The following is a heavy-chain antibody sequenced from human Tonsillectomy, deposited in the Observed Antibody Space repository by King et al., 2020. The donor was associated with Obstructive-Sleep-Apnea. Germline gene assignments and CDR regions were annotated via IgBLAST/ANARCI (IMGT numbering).Heavy chain of an antibody. CDR3: ARNPFSYGFVSWFDP. CDR1: GGSINSGDYY. Sequence: VQLQESGPGLVKPSQTLSLTCTVSGGSINSGDYYWSWIRQHPGKGLEWMGEIYYSGSSHYNPSLKSRVTISVDTSKNPFSLRLTSVTAADTAVYYCARNPFSYGFVSWFDPWGQGTLVTVSS. J-gene: IGHJ5*02. V-gene: IGHV4-31*03. D-gene: IGHD5-18*01. CDR2: IYYSGSS.